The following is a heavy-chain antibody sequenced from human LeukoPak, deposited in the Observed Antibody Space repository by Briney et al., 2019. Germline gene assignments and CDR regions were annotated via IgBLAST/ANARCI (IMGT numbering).Heavy chain of an antibody. CDR1: GGSISSSSYY. Sequence: SETLSLTCTVSGGSISSSSYYWGWIRQPPGKGLEWIGSIYYSVSTYYNPSLKSRVTISVDTSKNQFSLKLSSVTAADTAVYYCARDGRLRPNWFDPWGQGTLVTVSS. V-gene: IGHV4-39*07. J-gene: IGHJ5*02. CDR2: IYYSVST. CDR3: ARDGRLRPNWFDP. D-gene: IGHD6-25*01.